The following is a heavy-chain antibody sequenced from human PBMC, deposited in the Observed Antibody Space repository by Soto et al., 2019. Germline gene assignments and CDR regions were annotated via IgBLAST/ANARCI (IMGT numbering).Heavy chain of an antibody. J-gene: IGHJ6*02. V-gene: IGHV1-2*04. CDR1: GYTFTGYY. CDR2: INPNSGGT. Sequence: EASVKVSCKASGYTFTGYYMHWVRQAPGQGLEWMGWINPNSGGTNYAQKFQGWVTMTRDTSISTAYMELSRLRSDDTAVYYCARGGSGTGDDCMDVWGQGTTVTVSS. CDR3: ARGGSGTGDDCMDV. D-gene: IGHD3-10*01.